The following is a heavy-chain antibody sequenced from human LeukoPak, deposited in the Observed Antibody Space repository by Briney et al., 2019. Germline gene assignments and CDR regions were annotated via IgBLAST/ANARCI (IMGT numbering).Heavy chain of an antibody. V-gene: IGHV3-48*03. CDR3: ARDSCSNGVCFDY. CDR2: ISSSGSTI. J-gene: IGHJ4*02. D-gene: IGHD2-8*01. Sequence: GGSLRLSCAASGFTFSSYEMNWVRQAPGKGLEWVSYISSSGSTIYYADSVKGRFTISRDNAKNSLYLQMNSLRAEDTAVYYCARDSCSNGVCFDYWGQGTLVTVSS. CDR1: GFTFSSYE.